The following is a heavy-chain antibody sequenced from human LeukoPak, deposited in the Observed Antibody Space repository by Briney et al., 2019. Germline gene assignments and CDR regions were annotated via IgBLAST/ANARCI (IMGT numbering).Heavy chain of an antibody. Sequence: ASVKVSCKASGYTLTSYYMHWVRQAPGQGLEWMGIINPSGGSTSYAQKFQGRVTMTRDTSTSTVYMELSSLRSEDTAVYYCAREVIVVVPAAMGAFDIWGQGTMVTVSS. CDR2: INPSGGST. D-gene: IGHD2-2*01. J-gene: IGHJ3*02. CDR3: AREVIVVVPAAMGAFDI. V-gene: IGHV1-46*01. CDR1: GYTLTSYY.